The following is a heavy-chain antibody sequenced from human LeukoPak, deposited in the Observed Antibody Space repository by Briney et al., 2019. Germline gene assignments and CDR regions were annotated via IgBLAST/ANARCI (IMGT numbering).Heavy chain of an antibody. J-gene: IGHJ4*02. CDR3: ARGSPASGRFPFEF. CDR1: GYIFTDYY. CDR2: INPNTGEK. D-gene: IGHD3-3*01. Sequence: ASVKVSCKPSGYIFTDYYIHWVRQAPGQGLEWMAWINPNTGEKRYSQKFQDRVILSSARSTSTAYSEMDGLTSDDTAIYYCARGSPASGRFPFEFWGQGTLVTVSS. V-gene: IGHV1-2*02.